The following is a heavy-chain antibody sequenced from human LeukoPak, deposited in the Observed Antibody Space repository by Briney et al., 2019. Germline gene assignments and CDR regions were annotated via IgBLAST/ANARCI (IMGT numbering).Heavy chain of an antibody. CDR1: GGSISSSSYY. V-gene: IGHV4-39*07. J-gene: IGHJ1*01. CDR3: ARGGHYSSSWYGYFQH. CDR2: IYYSGST. D-gene: IGHD6-13*01. Sequence: SSETLSLTCTVSGGSISSSSYYWGWIRQPPGKGLEWIGSIYYSGSTYYNPSLKSRVTISVDTSKNQFSLKLSSVAAADTAVYYCARGGHYSSSWYGYFQHWGQGTLVTVSS.